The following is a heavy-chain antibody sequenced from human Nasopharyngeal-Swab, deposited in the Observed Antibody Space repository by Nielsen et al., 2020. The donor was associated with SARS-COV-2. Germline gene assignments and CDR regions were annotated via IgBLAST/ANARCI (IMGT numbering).Heavy chain of an antibody. CDR2: IGTAGDT. CDR3: ARFVYYYDSNGVGGFDY. D-gene: IGHD3-22*01. V-gene: IGHV3-13*01. Sequence: GGSLRLSCAASGFTFSSYDMHWVRQATGKGLEWVSAIGTAGDTYYPGSVKGRFTISRENAKNSLYLQMNSLRAGDTAVYYCARFVYYYDSNGVGGFDYWGQGTLVTVSS. J-gene: IGHJ4*02. CDR1: GFTFSSYD.